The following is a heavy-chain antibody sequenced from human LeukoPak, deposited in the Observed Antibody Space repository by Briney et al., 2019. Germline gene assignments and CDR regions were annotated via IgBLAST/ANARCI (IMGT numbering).Heavy chain of an antibody. CDR2: ISGSGGST. CDR3: AKRPQYYYYDSSGQSYYFDY. Sequence: PGGSLRLSCAASGFTFSSYAMSWVRQAPGKGLEWVSAISGSGGSTYYADSVKGRFTISRDNSKNTLYLQMNSLRAEDTAVYYCAKRPQYYYYDSSGQSYYFDYWGQGTLVTVSS. J-gene: IGHJ4*02. CDR1: GFTFSSYA. D-gene: IGHD3-22*01. V-gene: IGHV3-23*01.